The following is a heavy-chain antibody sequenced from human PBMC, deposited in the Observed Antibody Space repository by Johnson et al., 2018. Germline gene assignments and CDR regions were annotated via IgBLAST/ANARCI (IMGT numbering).Heavy chain of an antibody. CDR1: GFTFDDYA. J-gene: IGHJ3*02. Sequence: EVQLVESGGGLVQXGRSXRLXCAASGFTFDDYAMHWVRQAPGKGLEWVSGLSWNSGSIGYADSVKGRFTISRDNAKNSLYLQMNSLRAEATALYYCAKGKQVVVITTAFDIWGQGTMVTVSS. CDR2: LSWNSGSI. CDR3: AKGKQVVVITTAFDI. V-gene: IGHV3-9*01. D-gene: IGHD3-22*01.